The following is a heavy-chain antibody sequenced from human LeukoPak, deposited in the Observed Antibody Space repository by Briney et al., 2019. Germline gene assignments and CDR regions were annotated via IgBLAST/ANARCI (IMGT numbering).Heavy chain of an antibody. V-gene: IGHV3-23*01. CDR1: GFTFSSYA. Sequence: GGSLRLSCAASGFTFSSYAMSWVRQAPGKGLEWASAISGSGGSTYYADSVKGRFTISRDNSKNTLYLQMNSLRAEDTAVYYCARARYSSAWSLYYLDYWGQGTLVTVSS. CDR3: ARARYSSAWSLYYLDY. CDR2: ISGSGGST. D-gene: IGHD6-19*01. J-gene: IGHJ4*02.